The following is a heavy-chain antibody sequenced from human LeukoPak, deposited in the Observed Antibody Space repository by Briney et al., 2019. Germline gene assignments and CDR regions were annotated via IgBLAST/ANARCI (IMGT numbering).Heavy chain of an antibody. D-gene: IGHD1-26*01. CDR2: INPSGGST. V-gene: IGHV1-46*01. J-gene: IGHJ5*02. CDR3: ARVYSGSYFDWFDP. Sequence: AAVTVSFKSSGYTFTSYYMHWVRQAPGQGLEWMGIINPSGGSTSYAQKFQGRVTMTRDMSTSTVYMELSSLRSEDTAVYYCARVYSGSYFDWFDPWGQGTLVTVSS. CDR1: GYTFTSYY.